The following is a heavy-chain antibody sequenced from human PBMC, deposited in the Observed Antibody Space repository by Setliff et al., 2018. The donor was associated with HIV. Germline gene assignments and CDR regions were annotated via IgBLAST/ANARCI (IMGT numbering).Heavy chain of an antibody. Sequence: PETLSLTCAVSGGSISSSNWWTWVRQPPGKGLEWIGESYHSGSTNYNPSLKSRVTISLDKSKNQFSLKLTSVTAADTAIYFCARSCQSGRSDWYFDLWGRGTLVTVSS. CDR1: GGSISSSNW. J-gene: IGHJ2*01. D-gene: IGHD2-15*01. CDR3: ARSCQSGRSDWYFDL. CDR2: SYHSGST. V-gene: IGHV4-4*01.